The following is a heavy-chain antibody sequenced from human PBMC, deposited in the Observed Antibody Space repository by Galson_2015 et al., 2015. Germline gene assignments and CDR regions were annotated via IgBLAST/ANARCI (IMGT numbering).Heavy chain of an antibody. Sequence: SVKVSCKASGGTFSSYAISWVRQAPGQGLEWMGGIIPIFGIANYAQKFQGRVTITADKSTSTAYMELSSLRSEDTAVYYCARGDSYYRPPFDPWGQGTLVTVSS. D-gene: IGHD3-10*01. CDR3: ARGDSYYRPPFDP. V-gene: IGHV1-69*10. CDR1: GGTFSSYA. J-gene: IGHJ5*02. CDR2: IIPIFGIA.